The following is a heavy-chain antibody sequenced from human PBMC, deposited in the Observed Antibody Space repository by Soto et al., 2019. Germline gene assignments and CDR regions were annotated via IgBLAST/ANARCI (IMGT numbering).Heavy chain of an antibody. CDR3: ARASYYGAAVDY. CDR2: IYSAGGT. V-gene: IGHV3-23*03. CDR1: GFTFSSYA. Sequence: EVQLLESGGGLVQPGGSLRLSCAASGFTFSSYAMSWVRQAPGKGLEWVSVIYSAGGTYYADSVKGRFTISRDNSKNTLYLQMDSLRPEDTAVYYCARASYYGAAVDYWGQGTLVTVSS. D-gene: IGHD3-10*01. J-gene: IGHJ4*02.